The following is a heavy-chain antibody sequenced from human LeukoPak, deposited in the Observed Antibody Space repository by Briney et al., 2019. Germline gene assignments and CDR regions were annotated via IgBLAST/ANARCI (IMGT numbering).Heavy chain of an antibody. D-gene: IGHD6-6*01. J-gene: IGHJ6*03. CDR3: ARGADSSSSGYYYYYMDV. V-gene: IGHV1-69*06. CDR1: GGTFSTYP. Sequence: GASVKVSCKASGGTFSTYPISWVRQAPGQGLEWMGGIIPIFGTANYAQKFQGRVTITADKSTSTVYMELSSLRSEDTAMYYCARGADSSSSGYYYYYMDVWGKGTTVTVSS. CDR2: IIPIFGTA.